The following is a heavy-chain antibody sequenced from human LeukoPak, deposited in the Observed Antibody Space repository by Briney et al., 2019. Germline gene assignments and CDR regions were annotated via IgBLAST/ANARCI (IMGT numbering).Heavy chain of an antibody. V-gene: IGHV3-53*01. CDR2: IYSGGST. D-gene: IGHD6-19*01. J-gene: IGHJ4*02. CDR3: ARVQYSSGWTQYYFDY. Sequence: PGGSLRLSCAASGFTVSSNYMSWVRQAPGKGLEWVSVIYSGGSTYYADSVKGRFTISRDNSKNTLYLQMNSLRAEDTAFYYCARVQYSSGWTQYYFDYWGQGTLVTVSS. CDR1: GFTVSSNY.